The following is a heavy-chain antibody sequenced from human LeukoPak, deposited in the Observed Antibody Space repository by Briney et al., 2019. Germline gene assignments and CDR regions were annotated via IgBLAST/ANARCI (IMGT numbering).Heavy chain of an antibody. J-gene: IGHJ4*02. D-gene: IGHD4/OR15-4a*01. CDR3: ARSQGGALSYGADF. Sequence: ASVKVSCKASGYTFTSYYMQWVRLAPGQGLEWMGVINPSGGSTIYAQRFRGRVSMTRGTSTSTVYMELNSLRSEDTAMYYCARSQGGALSYGADFWGQGTLVTVSS. CDR2: INPSGGST. CDR1: GYTFTSYY. V-gene: IGHV1-46*01.